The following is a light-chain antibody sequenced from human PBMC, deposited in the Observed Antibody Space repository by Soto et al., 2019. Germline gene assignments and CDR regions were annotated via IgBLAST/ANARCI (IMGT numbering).Light chain of an antibody. V-gene: IGLV2-23*02. Sequence: QSALTQPASVSGSPGQSITISCTGTRSDVGSYNLVSWYQQHPGKAPKLMIYEVSKRPSGVSNRFSGSKSGNTASLTISGLQAEDEADYYCCSYAGSSTFVVFGTGTKVTVL. J-gene: IGLJ1*01. CDR2: EVS. CDR1: RSDVGSYNL. CDR3: CSYAGSSTFVV.